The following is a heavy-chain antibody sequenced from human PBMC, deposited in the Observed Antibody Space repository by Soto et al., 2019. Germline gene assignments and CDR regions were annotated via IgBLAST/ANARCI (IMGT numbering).Heavy chain of an antibody. J-gene: IGHJ4*02. CDR1: GFTFSNAW. D-gene: IGHD2-2*01. Sequence: GGSLRLSCAASGFTFSNAWMSWVRQAPGKGLEWVGRIKSKTDGGTTDYAAPVKGRFTISRDDSKNTLYLQMNSLKTEDTAVYYCTTDPFFFSDYQPLLRKSFDYWGQGTLVTVSS. V-gene: IGHV3-15*01. CDR2: IKSKTDGGTT. CDR3: TTDPFFFSDYQPLLRKSFDY.